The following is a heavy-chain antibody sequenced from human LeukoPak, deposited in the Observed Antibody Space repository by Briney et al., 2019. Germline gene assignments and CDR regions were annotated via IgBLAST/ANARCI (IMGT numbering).Heavy chain of an antibody. Sequence: SESLSLTCAVYGGSFSGYYWSWIRQPQGKGLEWIGEINHSGSTNYNPSLKSRVTISVDTSKKQFSLKLSSVTAADTAVYYCARGRGYSFDYWGQGTLVTVSS. CDR2: INHSGST. J-gene: IGHJ4*02. CDR3: ARGRGYSFDY. CDR1: GGSFSGYY. V-gene: IGHV4-34*01.